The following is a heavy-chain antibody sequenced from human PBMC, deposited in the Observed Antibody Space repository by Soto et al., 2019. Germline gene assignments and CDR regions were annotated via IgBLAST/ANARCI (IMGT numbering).Heavy chain of an antibody. V-gene: IGHV3-9*01. D-gene: IGHD3-22*01. J-gene: IGHJ3*02. CDR2: ISWNSGSI. CDR3: AKDGGYYDSSGGGAFDI. CDR1: GFTFDDYA. Sequence: EVQLVESGGGLVQPGRSLRLSCAASGFTFDDYAMHWVRQAPGKGLEWVSGISWNSGSIGYADSVKGRFTISRDNAKNSLYLQMNSLRAEDTALYYCAKDGGYYDSSGGGAFDIWGQGTMVTVFS.